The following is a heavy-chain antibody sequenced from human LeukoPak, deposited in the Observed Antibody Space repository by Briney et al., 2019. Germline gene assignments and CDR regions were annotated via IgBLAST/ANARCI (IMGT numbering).Heavy chain of an antibody. CDR1: GFTFDDYA. J-gene: IGHJ4*02. CDR2: ISCNSGSI. Sequence: QTGGSLRLSCAASGFTFDDYAMHWVRQAPGKGLEWVSGISCNSGSIGYADSVKGRFTISRDNAKNSLYLQINSLRAEDTALYYCAKGLGYSNYLDYWGQGTLVTVSS. D-gene: IGHD4-11*01. V-gene: IGHV3-9*01. CDR3: AKGLGYSNYLDY.